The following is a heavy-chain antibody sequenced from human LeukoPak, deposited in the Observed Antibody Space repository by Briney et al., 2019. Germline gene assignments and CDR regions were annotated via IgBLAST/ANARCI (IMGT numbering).Heavy chain of an antibody. V-gene: IGHV4-59*11. Sequence: PSETLSLTCTVSGGSISSHYWSWIRQPPGKELEWIGYIYYSGSTNYNPSLKSRVTISVDTSKNQFSLKLSSVTAADTAVYYCASLGLGTRAYGSGSYRWDWFDPWGQGTLVTVSS. D-gene: IGHD3-10*01. J-gene: IGHJ5*02. CDR1: GGSISSHY. CDR2: IYYSGST. CDR3: ASLGLGTRAYGSGSYRWDWFDP.